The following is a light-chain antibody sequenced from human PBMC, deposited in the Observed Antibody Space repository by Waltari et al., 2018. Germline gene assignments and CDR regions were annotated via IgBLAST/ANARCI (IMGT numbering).Light chain of an antibody. J-gene: IGKJ5*01. V-gene: IGKV3-11*01. CDR2: DAS. Sequence: EIVLTQSPATLSLSPGERATLSCRASQSVSSNLDWYQQKPGQAPSLLIYDASNRATAIPVRFSGSGSGTDFILTISSLEPEDFAVYYCQQRANWPITFGQGTRLEIK. CDR3: QQRANWPIT. CDR1: QSVSSN.